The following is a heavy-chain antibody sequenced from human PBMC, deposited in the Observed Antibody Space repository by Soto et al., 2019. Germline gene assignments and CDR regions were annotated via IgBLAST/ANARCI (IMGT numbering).Heavy chain of an antibody. J-gene: IGHJ6*02. CDR3: AKAAVAGTLYYYYGMDV. D-gene: IGHD6-19*01. CDR1: GFTFSSYA. Sequence: EVQLLESGGGLVQPGGSLRLSCAASGFTFSSYAMSWVRQAPGKGLEWVSAISGSGGSTYYADSVKGRFTISRDNSKNSLYLQMNSLRVEDTAVYYCAKAAVAGTLYYYYGMDVWGQGATVTVSS. V-gene: IGHV3-23*01. CDR2: ISGSGGST.